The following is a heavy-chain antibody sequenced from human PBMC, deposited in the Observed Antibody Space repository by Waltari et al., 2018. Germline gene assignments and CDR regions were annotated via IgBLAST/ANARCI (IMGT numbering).Heavy chain of an antibody. CDR1: GFTFSSYA. J-gene: IGHJ4*02. CDR3: AKDRCTNGVCWDDY. Sequence: EVQVLESGGGLVQPGGSLRLSCAASGFTFSSYAMSWVRQAPGKGLEWIASISGSAFNTYYADSVKGRFTISRDNSKNTLDLQMNSLIADDTAVYYCAKDRCTNGVCWDDYWGQGTLVTVSS. D-gene: IGHD2-8*01. CDR2: ISGSAFNT. V-gene: IGHV3-23*01.